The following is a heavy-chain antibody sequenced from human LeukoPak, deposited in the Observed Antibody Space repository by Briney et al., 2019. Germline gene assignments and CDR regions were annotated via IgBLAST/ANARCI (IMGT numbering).Heavy chain of an antibody. CDR2: IYTSGST. D-gene: IGHD5-18*01. Sequence: PSETLSLTRTVSGGSISSYYWSWIRQPAGKGLEWIGRIYTSGSTNYNPSLKRRVTTSVDTSKNQFSLNLSSVTAADTAVYYCARVPEDTAIGWFDPWGQGTLVTVSS. J-gene: IGHJ5*02. V-gene: IGHV4-4*07. CDR3: ARVPEDTAIGWFDP. CDR1: GGSISSYY.